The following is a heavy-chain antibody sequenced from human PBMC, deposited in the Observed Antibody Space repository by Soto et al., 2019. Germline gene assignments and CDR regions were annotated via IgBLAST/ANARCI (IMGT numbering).Heavy chain of an antibody. D-gene: IGHD5-12*01. CDR3: ATRGYSGYDFLYYYYGMDV. CDR2: IDPSSGTT. Sequence: ASVKVSCKPSGYSFSNFYVHWVRQAPGQGLEWMGIIDPSSGTTSYTQKFQERVTMTRDTSMSTVYMELSRLRSDDTAVYYCATRGYSGYDFLYYYYGMDVWGQGTTVTV. CDR1: GYSFSNFY. J-gene: IGHJ6*02. V-gene: IGHV1-46*01.